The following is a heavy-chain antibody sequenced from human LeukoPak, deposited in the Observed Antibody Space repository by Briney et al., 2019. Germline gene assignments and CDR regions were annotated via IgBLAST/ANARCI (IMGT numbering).Heavy chain of an antibody. J-gene: IGHJ3*02. CDR2: IYYSGST. V-gene: IGHV4-39*01. Sequence: SETLSLTCAVYGGSFSGYYWGWIRQPPGKGLEWIGSIYYSGSTYYNPSLKSRVTISVDTSKNQFSLKLSSVTAADTAVYYCASPLQQPNSGAFDIWGQGTMVTVSS. CDR3: ASPLQQPNSGAFDI. D-gene: IGHD6-13*01. CDR1: GGSFSGYY.